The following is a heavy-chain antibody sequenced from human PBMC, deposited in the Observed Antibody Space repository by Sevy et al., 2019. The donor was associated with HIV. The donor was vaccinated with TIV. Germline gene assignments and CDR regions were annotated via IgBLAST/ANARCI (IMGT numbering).Heavy chain of an antibody. V-gene: IGHV4-59*01. J-gene: IGHJ4*02. D-gene: IGHD6-13*01. CDR3: ARESIGAVGDFDY. CDR2: IYYSGST. Sequence: SETLSLTCTVSGGSIRNYFWSWIRQAPGKGLEWIGYIYYSGSTNYNPSLKTRLTISLDTSKNQFSLNLSSVTAADTAVYYCARESIGAVGDFDYWGQGTLVTVSS. CDR1: GGSIRNYF.